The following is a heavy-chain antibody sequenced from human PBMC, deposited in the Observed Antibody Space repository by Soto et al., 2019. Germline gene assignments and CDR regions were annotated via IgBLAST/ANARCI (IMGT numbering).Heavy chain of an antibody. Sequence: GESLKISCKGSGYSFTSYWIGWVRQMPGKGLEWMGIIYPGDSDTRYSPSFQGQVTISTDKSISTAYLQWSSLKASDTAMYYCARHITYSSSWRAYYYYGMDVWGQGTTVTVSS. CDR2: IYPGDSDT. V-gene: IGHV5-51*01. J-gene: IGHJ6*02. CDR1: GYSFTSYW. D-gene: IGHD6-13*01. CDR3: ARHITYSSSWRAYYYYGMDV.